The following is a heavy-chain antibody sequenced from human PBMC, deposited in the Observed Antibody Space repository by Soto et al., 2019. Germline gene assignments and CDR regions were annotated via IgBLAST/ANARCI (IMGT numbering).Heavy chain of an antibody. CDR2: IYYSGST. Sequence: WTWLRQHPGKGLEWIGYIYYSGSTYYNPSLKSRVTISVDTSKNQFSLKLSSVTAADTAVYYCASAPYYYYGMDVWGQGTTVTVSS. CDR3: ASAPYYYYGMDV. V-gene: IGHV4-31*02. J-gene: IGHJ6*02.